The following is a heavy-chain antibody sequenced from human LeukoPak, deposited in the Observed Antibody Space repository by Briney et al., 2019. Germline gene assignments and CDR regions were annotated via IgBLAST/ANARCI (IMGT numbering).Heavy chain of an antibody. CDR2: IYTSEST. V-gene: IGHV4-61*02. D-gene: IGHD3-10*01. J-gene: IGHJ4*02. CDR1: GSSISSSNYY. Sequence: SETLSPTCSVSGSSISSSNYYWSWIRQPAGKGLEWIGRIYTSESTNYNPSLKSRVTISVDTSRNQFSLKLSSVTAADTAVYYCARGLWFGDENPPYFDYWGQGILVTVSS. CDR3: ARGLWFGDENPPYFDY.